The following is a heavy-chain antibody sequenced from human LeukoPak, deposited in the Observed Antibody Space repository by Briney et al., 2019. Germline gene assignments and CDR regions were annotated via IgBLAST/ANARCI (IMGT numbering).Heavy chain of an antibody. V-gene: IGHV4-59*12. D-gene: IGHD3-3*01. CDR1: GGSISSYY. CDR2: IYYSGST. Sequence: PSGTLSLTCTVSGGSISSYYWSWIRQPPGKGLEWIGYIYYSGSTNYNPSLKSRVTISVDTSKNQFSLKLSSVTAADTAVYYCARAKYDFWSGLVTGNNWFDPWGQGTLVTVSS. J-gene: IGHJ5*02. CDR3: ARAKYDFWSGLVTGNNWFDP.